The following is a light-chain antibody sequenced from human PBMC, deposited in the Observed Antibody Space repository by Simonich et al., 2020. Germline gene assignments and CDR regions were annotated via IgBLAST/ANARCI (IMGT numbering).Light chain of an antibody. Sequence: DIQMTQSPSSLSASVGDRATITCRASQSISSYLNWYQQKPGKAPKLLIYAASSLQSGVPSRFSGSGSGTDFTLNISSLQPEDFSTDNCQTSYSTPRTFGQGTKVEI. J-gene: IGKJ1*01. CDR2: AAS. V-gene: IGKV1-39*01. CDR1: QSISSY. CDR3: QTSYSTPRT.